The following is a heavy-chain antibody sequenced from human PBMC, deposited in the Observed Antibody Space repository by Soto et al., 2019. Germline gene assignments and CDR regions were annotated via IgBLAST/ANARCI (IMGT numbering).Heavy chain of an antibody. Sequence: SETLSLTCTVSGGSISSSSYYWGWILQPPGKGLEWIGSIYYSGSTYYNPSLKSRVTISVDTSKNQFSLKLSSVTAADTAVYYCASLSGYYYYFDYWGQGTLVTVSS. CDR2: IYYSGST. CDR3: ASLSGYYYYFDY. D-gene: IGHD3-22*01. J-gene: IGHJ4*02. CDR1: GGSISSSSYY. V-gene: IGHV4-39*01.